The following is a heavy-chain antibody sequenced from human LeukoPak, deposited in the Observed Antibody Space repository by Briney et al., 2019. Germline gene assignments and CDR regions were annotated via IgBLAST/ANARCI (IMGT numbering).Heavy chain of an antibody. CDR2: INHSGST. V-gene: IGHV4-34*01. CDR3: ARAYYYDSSGYLDY. Sequence: SETLSLTCAVYGGSFSSYYWSWIRHPPGEGREWIGEINHSGSTNYNPSRKTRVTISVDTSKNQFSLKLSSVTAADTAVYYCARAYYYDSSGYLDYWGQGTLVTVSS. J-gene: IGHJ4*02. CDR1: GGSFSSYY. D-gene: IGHD3-22*01.